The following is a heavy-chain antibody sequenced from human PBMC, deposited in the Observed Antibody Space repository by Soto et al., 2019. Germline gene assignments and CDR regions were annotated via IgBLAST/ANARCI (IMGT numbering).Heavy chain of an antibody. Sequence: PSETLSLTCSVSGASISSYYWTWIRQPPGGGLEWIGYMHHTQGTNDNPSLRGRVHMSIDTSMNQFSLRLTPVTAADTAVYYCARVPFVGYFDWLDPWGHGTLVTVSS. CDR2: MHHTQGT. CDR3: ARVPFVGYFDWLDP. J-gene: IGHJ5*02. D-gene: IGHD3-9*01. CDR1: GASISSYY. V-gene: IGHV4-59*01.